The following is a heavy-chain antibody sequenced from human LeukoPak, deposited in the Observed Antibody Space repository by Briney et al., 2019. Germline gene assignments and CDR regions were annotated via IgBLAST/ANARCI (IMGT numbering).Heavy chain of an antibody. V-gene: IGHV1-18*01. D-gene: IGHD1-26*01. CDR3: GRNRYSGSAHYMDV. CDR1: GYTFTSYG. Sequence: ASVKVSCKASGYTFTSYGISWVRQAPGQGLEWMGWISAYNGNTNYAQNLQGRVTMTTDTSTSTAYMELRSLRSDDTAVYYCGRNRYSGSAHYMDVWGKGTTVTVSS. J-gene: IGHJ6*03. CDR2: ISAYNGNT.